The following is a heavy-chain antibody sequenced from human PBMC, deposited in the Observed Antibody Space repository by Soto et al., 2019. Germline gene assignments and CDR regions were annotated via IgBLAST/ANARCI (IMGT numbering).Heavy chain of an antibody. CDR3: ALRAAIPTRMHSRNDAFDI. J-gene: IGHJ3*02. CDR1: GFTFDDYA. D-gene: IGHD3-10*01. CDR2: ISWNSGTI. Sequence: DVQLVESGGGLVQPGRSLRLSCAASGFTFDDYAMHWVRQAPGKGLEWVSGISWNSGTIGYADSVKGRFTISRDNAKNSLYLQMHSLRPEDTALYYCALRAAIPTRMHSRNDAFDIWGQGTMVTVSS. V-gene: IGHV3-9*01.